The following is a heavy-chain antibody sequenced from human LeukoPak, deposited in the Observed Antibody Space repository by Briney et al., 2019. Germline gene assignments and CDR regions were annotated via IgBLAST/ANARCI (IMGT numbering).Heavy chain of an antibody. CDR2: FYPGDSDT. V-gene: IGHV5-51*01. CDR1: GSIFTSYW. Sequence: GGSLQISCEGSGSIFTSYWIAWVRQLPGKGLEWMGIFYPGDSDTIDRPSFQRQVTISADKSISTAYLQWSSLKASDTAMYYCARQRDGYLDVWGKGTTVTVSS. J-gene: IGHJ6*03. CDR3: ARQRDGYLDV.